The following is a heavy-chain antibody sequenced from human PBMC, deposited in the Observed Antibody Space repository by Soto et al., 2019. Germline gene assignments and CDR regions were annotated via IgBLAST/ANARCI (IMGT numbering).Heavy chain of an antibody. CDR1: GFNFSGSA. CDR3: SSPVAGGNQSEY. J-gene: IGHJ4*02. D-gene: IGHD1-26*01. V-gene: IGHV3-73*01. Sequence: GGSLRLSCAASGFNFSGSALHWVRQASGKGLEWVGRIRSKGKGNATAYGASVKGRFTISRDDSENTAYLQMNSLKIEDTAVYYCSSPVAGGNQSEYWGQGTLVTVSS. CDR2: IRSKGKGNAT.